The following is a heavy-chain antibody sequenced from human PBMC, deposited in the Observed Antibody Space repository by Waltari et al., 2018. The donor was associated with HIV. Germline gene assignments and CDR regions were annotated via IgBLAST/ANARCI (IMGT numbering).Heavy chain of an antibody. D-gene: IGHD2-2*01. Sequence: QVQLVQSGAEVKKPGASVKISCKTSGYSFTRYPIHWVRQAPGQGFELMGRINPDYGLTKYSQKFQGRITITRDTSAAIVYMELTSLRSEDTAIYYCARDEAASAPVDYWGQGTRVSVSS. V-gene: IGHV1-3*01. CDR2: INPDYGLT. CDR3: ARDEAASAPVDY. CDR1: GYSFTRYP. J-gene: IGHJ4*02.